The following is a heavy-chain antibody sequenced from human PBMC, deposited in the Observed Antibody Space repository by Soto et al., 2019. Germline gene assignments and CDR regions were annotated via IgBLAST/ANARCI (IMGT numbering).Heavy chain of an antibody. CDR2: IYPDDSDT. CDR1: GYSFTSYW. CDR3: ARPNSAYDSSGYTPHYGMDV. Sequence: PGESLKISCKGSGYSFTSYWIGWVRQMPGKGLEWMGIIYPDDSDTRYSPSFQGQVTISADKSISTAYLQWSSLKASDTAMYYWARPNSAYDSSGYTPHYGMDVWGQGTTVTVSS. D-gene: IGHD3-22*01. J-gene: IGHJ6*02. V-gene: IGHV5-51*01.